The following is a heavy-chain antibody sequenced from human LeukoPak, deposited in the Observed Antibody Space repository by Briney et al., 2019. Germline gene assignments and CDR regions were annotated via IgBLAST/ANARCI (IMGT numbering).Heavy chain of an antibody. D-gene: IGHD2-2*01. V-gene: IGHV4-39*07. Sequence: SETLSLTCTVSGGSISSSSYYWGWIHQPPGKGLEWIGSIYYSGSTYYNPSLKSRVTISVDTSKNQFSLKLSSVTAADTAVYYCARDSSSTGGAFDIWGQGTMVTVSS. CDR1: GGSISSSSYY. CDR2: IYYSGST. J-gene: IGHJ3*02. CDR3: ARDSSSTGGAFDI.